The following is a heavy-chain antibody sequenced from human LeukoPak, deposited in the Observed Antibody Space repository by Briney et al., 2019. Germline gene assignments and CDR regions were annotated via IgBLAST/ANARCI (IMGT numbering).Heavy chain of an antibody. V-gene: IGHV1-8*03. Sequence: ASVKVSCKASGYTFTSYGINWVRQATGQGLEWMGWMNPNSGNTGYAQKFQGRVTITADESTSTAYMELSSLRSEDTAVYYCARIYSGYDFWAFDYWGQGTLVTVSS. D-gene: IGHD5-12*01. CDR3: ARIYSGYDFWAFDY. J-gene: IGHJ4*02. CDR2: MNPNSGNT. CDR1: GYTFTSYG.